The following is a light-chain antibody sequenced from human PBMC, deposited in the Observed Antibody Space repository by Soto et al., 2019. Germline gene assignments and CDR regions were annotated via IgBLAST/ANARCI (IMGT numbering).Light chain of an antibody. CDR2: GAS. J-gene: IGKJ1*01. CDR3: QQYGSSGT. Sequence: DIVLTQSQGTLSLSPLGRGTLXHRASQSVGSIYLAWYQQKPGQAPRLLIYGASNRATGIPDRFSGSGSGTDFTLTISRLEPEDFAVYYCQQYGSSGTFGQGTKVDIK. CDR1: QSVGSIY. V-gene: IGKV3-20*01.